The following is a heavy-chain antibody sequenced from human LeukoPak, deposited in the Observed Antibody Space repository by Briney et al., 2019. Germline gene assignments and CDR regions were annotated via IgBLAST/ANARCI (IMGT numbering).Heavy chain of an antibody. V-gene: IGHV4-34*01. CDR1: GGSFSGYY. Sequence: PSETLSLTCAVYGGSFSGYYWSWIRQPPGKGLEWIGEINHSGSTNYNPSLKSRVTISVDTSKNQFSLKLSSVTAADTAVYYCARLCGGSAFDIWGQGTMVTVPS. D-gene: IGHD6-19*01. CDR2: INHSGST. CDR3: ARLCGGSAFDI. J-gene: IGHJ3*02.